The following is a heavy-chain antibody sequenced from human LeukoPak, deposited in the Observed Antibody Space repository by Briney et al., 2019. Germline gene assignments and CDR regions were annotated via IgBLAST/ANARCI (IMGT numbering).Heavy chain of an antibody. CDR1: GGSISSYY. CDR3: ARVGYSGYHYDYFDY. CDR2: IYYSGST. D-gene: IGHD5-12*01. Sequence: PSETLSLTCTVSGGSISSYYWSWIRQPAGKGLEWIGSIYYSGSTYYNPSLKSRVTISVDTSKNQFSLKLSSVTAADTAVYYCARVGYSGYHYDYFDYWGQGTLVTVSS. J-gene: IGHJ4*02. V-gene: IGHV4-4*07.